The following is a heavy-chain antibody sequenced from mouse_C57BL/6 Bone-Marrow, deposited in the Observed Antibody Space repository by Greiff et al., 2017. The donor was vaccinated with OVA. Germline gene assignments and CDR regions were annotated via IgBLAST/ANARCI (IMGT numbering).Heavy chain of an antibody. CDR2: ISNLAYSI. CDR3: ARRGDYDEGSYAMDY. V-gene: IGHV5-15*01. J-gene: IGHJ4*01. D-gene: IGHD2-4*01. Sequence: EVKVVESGGGLVQPGGSLKLSCAASGFTFSDYGMAWVRQAPRKGPEWVAFISNLAYSIYYADTVTGRFTISRENAKNTLYLEMSSLRSEDTAMYYCARRGDYDEGSYAMDYWGQGTSVTVSS. CDR1: GFTFSDYG.